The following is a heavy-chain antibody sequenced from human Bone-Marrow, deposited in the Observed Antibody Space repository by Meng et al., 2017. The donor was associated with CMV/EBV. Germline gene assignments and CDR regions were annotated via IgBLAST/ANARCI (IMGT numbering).Heavy chain of an antibody. CDR2: IRSKAFGGTT. V-gene: IGHV3-49*04. Sequence: GESLKISCLASGFTFGDYALTWVRQAPGKGLEWVGFIRSKAFGGTTSYATSVKGRFTVSRDDSKTIAYLQMNSLKTEDTAGYYCTRSYDSRGYYPGYFHHWGQGTLVTVSS. CDR1: GFTFGDYA. CDR3: TRSYDSRGYYPGYFHH. J-gene: IGHJ1*01. D-gene: IGHD3-22*01.